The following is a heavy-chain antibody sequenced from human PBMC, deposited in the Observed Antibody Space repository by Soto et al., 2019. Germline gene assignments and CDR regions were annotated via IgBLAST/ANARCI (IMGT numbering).Heavy chain of an antibody. CDR1: GGSISSYY. V-gene: IGHV4-59*01. CDR2: IYYSGST. D-gene: IGHD4-17*01. Sequence: SETLSLTCTVSGGSISSYYWSWIRQPPGKGLEWIGYIYYSGSTNYNPSLKSRVAISVDPSRNQFSLKLTSVTAADTAVYYCAILTKPTAVTTAFRGGYGLDVWGQGTTVTVSS. J-gene: IGHJ6*02. CDR3: AILTKPTAVTTAFRGGYGLDV.